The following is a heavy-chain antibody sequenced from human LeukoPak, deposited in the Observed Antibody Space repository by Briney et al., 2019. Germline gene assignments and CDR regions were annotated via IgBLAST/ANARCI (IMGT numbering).Heavy chain of an antibody. Sequence: SETLSLTCTVSGGSISSYYWSWIRQPPGKGLEWIGYIYYSGSTNYNPSLKSRVTISVDTSKNQFSLKLSSVTAADTAVYYCARGPPYYYDSSGYLDAFDIWGQGTMVTVS. J-gene: IGHJ3*02. CDR2: IYYSGST. D-gene: IGHD3-22*01. CDR3: ARGPPYYYDSSGYLDAFDI. CDR1: GGSISSYY. V-gene: IGHV4-59*01.